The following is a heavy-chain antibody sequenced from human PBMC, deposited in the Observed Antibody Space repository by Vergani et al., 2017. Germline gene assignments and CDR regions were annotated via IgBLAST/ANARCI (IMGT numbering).Heavy chain of an antibody. J-gene: IGHJ6*02. V-gene: IGHV1-69*01. D-gene: IGHD3-22*01. Sequence: QVQLVQSGAEVKKPGSSVKVSSKASGGTFSSYAISWVRQAPGQGLEWMGGIIPIFGTANYAQKFQGRVTITADESTSTAYMELSSLRSEDTAVYYCARAGNYYDSSGTYGMDVWGQGTTVTVSS. CDR1: GGTFSSYA. CDR2: IIPIFGTA. CDR3: ARAGNYYDSSGTYGMDV.